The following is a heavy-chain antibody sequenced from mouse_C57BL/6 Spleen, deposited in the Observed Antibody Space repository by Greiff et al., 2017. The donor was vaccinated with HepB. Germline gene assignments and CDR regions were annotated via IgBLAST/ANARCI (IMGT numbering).Heavy chain of an antibody. J-gene: IGHJ2*01. CDR3: ARHDYGSLYYFDY. Sequence: VQLQQSGGDLVKPGGSLKLSCAASGFTFSSYGMSWVRQTPDKRLEWVATISSGGSYTYYPDSVKGRFTISRDNAKNTLYLQMSSLKSEDTAMYYCARHDYGSLYYFDYWGQGTTLTVSS. D-gene: IGHD1-1*01. CDR2: ISSGGSYT. V-gene: IGHV5-6*01. CDR1: GFTFSSYG.